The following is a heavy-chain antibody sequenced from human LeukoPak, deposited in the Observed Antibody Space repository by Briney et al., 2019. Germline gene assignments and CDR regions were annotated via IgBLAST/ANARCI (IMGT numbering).Heavy chain of an antibody. J-gene: IGHJ4*02. Sequence: ASVKVSRTASGYTFTGYNMHWVRDAPGQGLEWMGWINPNSGGTNYAQKFQGWVTMTRDTSINTAYMELNRLRSADTAVYYCARGRGRGRIAVAGYFDYWGQGTLVSVSS. D-gene: IGHD6-19*01. V-gene: IGHV1-2*04. CDR1: GYTFTGYN. CDR3: ARGRGRGRIAVAGYFDY. CDR2: INPNSGGT.